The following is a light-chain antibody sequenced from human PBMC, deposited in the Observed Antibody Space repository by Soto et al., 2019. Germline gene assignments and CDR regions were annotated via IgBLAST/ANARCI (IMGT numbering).Light chain of an antibody. CDR2: QIS. V-gene: IGKV2-24*01. CDR3: MQASQLRT. CDR1: ESLVHSDGKTY. J-gene: IGKJ1*01. Sequence: IVLTQTPLSSAVTPVHPASFSCGSSESLVHSDGKTYLGWLHLRPGQPPRLLIYQISKRPPGVPDRFSGSGAGTNFTLKISRVEPEDVGTFYCMQASQLRTFGQGTKVDIK.